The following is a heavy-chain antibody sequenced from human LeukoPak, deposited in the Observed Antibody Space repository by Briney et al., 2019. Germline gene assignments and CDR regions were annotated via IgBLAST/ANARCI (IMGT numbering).Heavy chain of an antibody. J-gene: IGHJ4*02. V-gene: IGHV3-48*01. D-gene: IGHD1-20*01. CDR2: ISSTGSTR. CDR1: GFTFSSYN. Sequence: GGSLRLSCAASGFTFSSYNMNWVRQAPGRGLEWISYISSTGSTRYHADSVKGRFTISRDNAKNSLYLQMSSLRAEDTAVYYCARGDNWNYFDYWDQGTLVTVSS. CDR3: ARGDNWNYFDY.